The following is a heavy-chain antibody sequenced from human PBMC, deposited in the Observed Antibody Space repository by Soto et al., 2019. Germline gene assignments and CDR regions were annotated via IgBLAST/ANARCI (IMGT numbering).Heavy chain of an antibody. Sequence: ASVKVSCKASGYTFTSYDINWVRQATGQGLEWMGWMNPNSGNTGYAQKFQGRVTMTRNTSISTAYMELSSLRSEDTAVYYCARVGRYFDWLPGHYYYYMDVWGKGTTVTVSS. CDR3: ARVGRYFDWLPGHYYYYMDV. V-gene: IGHV1-8*01. CDR2: MNPNSGNT. D-gene: IGHD3-9*01. CDR1: GYTFTSYD. J-gene: IGHJ6*03.